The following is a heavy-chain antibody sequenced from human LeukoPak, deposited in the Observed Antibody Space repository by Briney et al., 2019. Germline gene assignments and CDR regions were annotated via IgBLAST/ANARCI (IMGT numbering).Heavy chain of an antibody. CDR2: IYYSGST. J-gene: IGHJ4*02. Sequence: PSETLSLTCTVSGGSISSGGYYWSWIRQHPGKGLEWIGYIYYSGSTNYNPSLKSRVTISVDTSKNQFSLKLTSVTAADTAVYYCARGPEYFPLDYWGQGTLVTVSS. CDR1: GGSISSGGYY. D-gene: IGHD1-14*01. V-gene: IGHV4-61*08. CDR3: ARGPEYFPLDY.